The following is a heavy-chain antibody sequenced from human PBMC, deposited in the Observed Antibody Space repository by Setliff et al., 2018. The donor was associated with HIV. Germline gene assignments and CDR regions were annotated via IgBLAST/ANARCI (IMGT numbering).Heavy chain of an antibody. Sequence: ASVKVSCKASGYTFTGYYMHWVQQAPGKGLEWMGRVDPEDGETIYAEKFQGRVTITADTSTDTAYMELSSLRSEDTAVYYCATDFGTVRGVMDYYYYGMDVRGQGTLVTVSS. CDR1: GYTFTGYY. V-gene: IGHV1-69-2*01. CDR3: ATDFGTVRGVMDYYYYGMDV. J-gene: IGHJ6*02. CDR2: VDPEDGET. D-gene: IGHD3-10*01.